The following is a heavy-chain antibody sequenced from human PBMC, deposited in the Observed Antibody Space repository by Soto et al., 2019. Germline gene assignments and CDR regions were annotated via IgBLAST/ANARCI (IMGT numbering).Heavy chain of an antibody. CDR3: ASCGQPYYGSGSYSGMDV. CDR1: GGSISSYY. J-gene: IGHJ6*02. D-gene: IGHD3-10*01. CDR2: IYTSGST. V-gene: IGHV4-4*07. Sequence: SETLSLTCTVSGGSISSYYWSWIRHPAGKGLEWIGRIYTSGSTNYNPSLKSRVTMSVDTSKNQFSLKLSSVTAADTAVYYCASCGQPYYGSGSYSGMDVWGQGTTVTVSS.